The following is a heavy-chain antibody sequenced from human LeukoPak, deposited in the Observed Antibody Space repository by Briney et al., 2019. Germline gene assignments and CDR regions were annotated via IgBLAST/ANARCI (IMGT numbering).Heavy chain of an antibody. CDR1: GYTFTGYY. J-gene: IGHJ4*02. CDR3: ARGRHDILTGPNYYFDY. V-gene: IGHV1-2*02. D-gene: IGHD3-9*01. Sequence: ASVKVSCKASGYTFTGYYMHWVRQAPGQGLEWMGWINPNSGGTNYAQEFQGRVTMTRDTSISTAYMELSRLRSDDTAVYYCARGRHDILTGPNYYFDYWGQGTLVTVSS. CDR2: INPNSGGT.